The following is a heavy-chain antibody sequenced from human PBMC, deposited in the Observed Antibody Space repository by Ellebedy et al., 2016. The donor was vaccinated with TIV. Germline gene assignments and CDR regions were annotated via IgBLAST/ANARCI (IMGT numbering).Heavy chain of an antibody. D-gene: IGHD1-26*01. J-gene: IGHJ4*02. CDR3: AKGEGFFDS. V-gene: IGHV3-64*04. CDR1: GFTFSSYS. CDR2: INKDGGTT. Sequence: GGSLRLSCAASGFTFSSYSMHWVRQAPGKGLEYISLINKDGGTTHYADSVKGRFTISRDNSKNTLFLQMNSLRPEDTALYYCAKGEGFFDSWGQGTLVTVSS.